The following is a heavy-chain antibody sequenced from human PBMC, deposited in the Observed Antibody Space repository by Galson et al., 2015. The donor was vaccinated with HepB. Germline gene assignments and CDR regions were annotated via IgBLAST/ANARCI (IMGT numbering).Heavy chain of an antibody. CDR2: ISSSSSYI. J-gene: IGHJ3*02. CDR3: VSFSGARLHDAFDI. D-gene: IGHD2-15*01. V-gene: IGHV3-21*01. Sequence: SLRLSCAASGFTFSSYSMNWVRQAPGKGLEWVSSISSSSSYIYYADSVKGRFTISRDNAKNSLYLQMNSLRAEDTAVYYCVSFSGARLHDAFDIWGQGTMVTVSS. CDR1: GFTFSSYS.